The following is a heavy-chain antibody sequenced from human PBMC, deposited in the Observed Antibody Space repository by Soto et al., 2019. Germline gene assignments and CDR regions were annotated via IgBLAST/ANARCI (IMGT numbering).Heavy chain of an antibody. CDR1: GFTFSSYS. Sequence: EVQLVESGGGLVKPGGSLRLSCAASGFTFSSYSMNWVRQAPGNGLEWVSSISSSSSYIYYADSVKGRFTISRDNAKNSLYLQMNSLRAEDTAVYYCARDDGGSGWSNDYWGQGTLVTVSS. CDR2: ISSSSSYI. D-gene: IGHD6-19*01. V-gene: IGHV3-21*01. J-gene: IGHJ4*02. CDR3: ARDDGGSGWSNDY.